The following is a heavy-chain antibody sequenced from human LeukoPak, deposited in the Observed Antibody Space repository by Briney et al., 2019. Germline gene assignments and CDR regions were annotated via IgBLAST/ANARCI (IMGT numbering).Heavy chain of an antibody. Sequence: SETLSLTCTVSGGSISSSSYYWGWIRQPPGKGLEWIGSIYYSGSTYYNPSLKSRVTISVDTSKNQFSLKLSSVTAADTAVYYCARYTTVKSFDYWGQGTLVTVSS. CDR1: GGSISSSSYY. J-gene: IGHJ4*02. D-gene: IGHD4-17*01. CDR2: IYYSGST. CDR3: ARYTTVKSFDY. V-gene: IGHV4-39*07.